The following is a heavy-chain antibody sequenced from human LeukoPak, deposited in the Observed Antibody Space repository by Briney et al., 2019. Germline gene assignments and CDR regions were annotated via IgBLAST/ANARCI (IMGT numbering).Heavy chain of an antibody. J-gene: IGHJ4*02. CDR3: AKDIENGSGSYSVDY. V-gene: IGHV3-23*01. D-gene: IGHD3-10*01. Sequence: GGSLRLSCAASGFTFSSYAMSWVRQAPGKGLEWVSAISGSGGSTYYADSVKGRFTISRDNSKNTLYLQMISLRAEDTAVYYCAKDIENGSGSYSVDYWGQGTLVTVSS. CDR1: GFTFSSYA. CDR2: ISGSGGST.